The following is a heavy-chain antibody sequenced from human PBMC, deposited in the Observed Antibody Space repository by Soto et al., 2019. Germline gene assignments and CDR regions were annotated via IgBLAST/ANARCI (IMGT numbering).Heavy chain of an antibody. Sequence: GGSLRLSCVAFGFRIISSSMNWVRQSLGREVGHVEDILDSGGDTRYGESVKGRFAVYIVTAKVKVYLQLRGLRDEDRAVYYCARYNDESSGYDGMDVWDHVTTVTVSS. CDR2: ILDSGGDT. CDR3: ARYNDESSGYDGMDV. J-gene: IGHJ6*02. V-gene: IGHV3-21*05. CDR1: GFRIISSS. D-gene: IGHD3-22*01.